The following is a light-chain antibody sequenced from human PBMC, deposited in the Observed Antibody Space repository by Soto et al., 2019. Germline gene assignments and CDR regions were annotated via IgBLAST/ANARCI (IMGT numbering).Light chain of an antibody. J-gene: IGKJ4*01. V-gene: IGKV4-1*01. Sequence: DVVMTQSPDSLAVSLGERATINCKSSQSVLYSANNRNYLAWYQQKPGQPPKLLINWASTRESGVPDRFSGSGSGTEFTLTINNRQAEDVAVYYCQQYDTSPLTFGGGTKVEIK. CDR2: WAS. CDR1: QSVLYSANNRNY. CDR3: QQYDTSPLT.